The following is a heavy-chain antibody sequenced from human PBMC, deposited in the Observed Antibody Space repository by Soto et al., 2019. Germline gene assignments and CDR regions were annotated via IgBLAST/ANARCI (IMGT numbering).Heavy chain of an antibody. Sequence: GGALRLSCAASGFTFRNYGMHWVRQAPGKGLEWVAVISYDGSYKYYAASVKGPFTISRDNSESTLYLQMNNLRPEETAVYYCAKGEGANVPYYYAMDVWGQGTTVTVSS. CDR2: ISYDGSYK. D-gene: IGHD1-26*01. CDR3: AKGEGANVPYYYAMDV. V-gene: IGHV3-30*18. J-gene: IGHJ6*02. CDR1: GFTFRNYG.